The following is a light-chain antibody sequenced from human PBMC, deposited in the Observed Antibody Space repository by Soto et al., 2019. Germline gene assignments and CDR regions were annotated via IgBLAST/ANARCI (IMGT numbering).Light chain of an antibody. CDR3: QQYNIYST. Sequence: DIQMTQSPSTLSASVGDRVTITCRASQSIGNWLAWYQQKPGKAPKLLIYKPSSLESGVPSRFSESGVPSRFSGSGSGTEFTLTISSLQPDDFATYYCQQYNIYSTFGQGTKVEIK. J-gene: IGKJ1*01. CDR1: QSIGNW. V-gene: IGKV1-5*03. CDR2: KPS.